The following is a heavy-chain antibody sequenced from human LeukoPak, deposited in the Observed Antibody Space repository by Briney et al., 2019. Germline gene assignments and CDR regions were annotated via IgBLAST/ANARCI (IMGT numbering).Heavy chain of an antibody. CDR3: ARGLTTTVFDY. CDR1: GGSISNYY. J-gene: IGHJ4*02. Sequence: SETLSLTCAVSGGSISNYYWGWIRQPAGKGLEWIGRIYSSGSTTYNPSLRSRVTMPVDTSKNQFSLRLSSVTAADTAVYYCARGLTTTVFDYWDQGTLVTVSS. V-gene: IGHV4-4*07. CDR2: IYSSGST. D-gene: IGHD1-26*01.